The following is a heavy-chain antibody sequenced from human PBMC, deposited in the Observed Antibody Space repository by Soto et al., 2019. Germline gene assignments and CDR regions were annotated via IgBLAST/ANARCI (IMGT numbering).Heavy chain of an antibody. V-gene: IGHV2-26*01. CDR1: GFSLSNARMG. J-gene: IGHJ2*01. Sequence: QVTLKESGPVLVKPTETLTLTCTVSGFSLSNARMGVSWIRQPPGKALEWLAHIFSNDEKSYSPSLKTRLTCSKDTFKSHVVLTMTNMDPVDTATYYWARVQYYGFLEWFARGGYFDLWGRGTLVTVSS. CDR2: IFSNDEK. CDR3: ARVQYYGFLEWFARGGYFDL. D-gene: IGHD3-3*01.